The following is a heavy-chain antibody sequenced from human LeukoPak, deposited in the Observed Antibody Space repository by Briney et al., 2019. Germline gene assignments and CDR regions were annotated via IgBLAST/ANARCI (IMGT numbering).Heavy chain of an antibody. J-gene: IGHJ4*02. D-gene: IGHD5-12*01. CDR2: TTWDGGSA. V-gene: IGHV3-43D*03. CDR1: GFTFEDYA. Sequence: PGGSLRLSCTASGFTFEDYAMHWVRQAPGKGLEWVSHTTWDGGSAFYLDSVKGRFTLSRDNRKNSLYLQMNSLRGEDTALYYCARDSGGYSGRTDYFDYWGQGTLVTVSS. CDR3: ARDSGGYSGRTDYFDY.